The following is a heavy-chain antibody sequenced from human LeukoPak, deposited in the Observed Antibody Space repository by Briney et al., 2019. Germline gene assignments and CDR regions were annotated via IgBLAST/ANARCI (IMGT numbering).Heavy chain of an antibody. CDR3: ARGLVGSGLTYYFDY. CDR1: GGSISSYY. Sequence: TSETLSLTCTVSGGSISSYYWSWLRQPAGKGLEWIGRIYTSGSTNYNPSLKSRLTMSVDTSKNQFSLKLNSVTAADTAVYYCARGLVGSGLTYYFDYWGQGTLVTVSS. CDR2: IYTSGST. J-gene: IGHJ4*02. V-gene: IGHV4-4*07. D-gene: IGHD6-19*01.